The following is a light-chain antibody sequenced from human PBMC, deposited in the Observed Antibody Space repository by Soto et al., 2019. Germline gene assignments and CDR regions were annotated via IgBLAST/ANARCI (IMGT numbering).Light chain of an antibody. CDR2: GAS. CDR3: QQFKNYYT. V-gene: IGKV3-15*01. J-gene: IGKJ2*01. Sequence: IVMTQSPDTLSVSPGERVTLSCRASQNIGYSLAWYQQKPGQAPRLLIQGASNRATGIPVRFSGSGSGTEFTLTVSSLQSEDFGVYYCQQFKNYYTFGQGTKLEIK. CDR1: QNIGYS.